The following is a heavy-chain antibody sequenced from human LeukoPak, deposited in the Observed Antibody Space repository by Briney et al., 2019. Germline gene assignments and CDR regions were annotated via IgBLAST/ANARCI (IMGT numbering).Heavy chain of an antibody. Sequence: GGSLRLSCASSGFTFDDYAMHWVRQAPGKGLEWVSGISWNSGSIGYADSVKGRFTISRDNAKNSLYLQMNSLRAEDTALYYCAKGGDYGDYGDYWGQGTLVTVSS. V-gene: IGHV3-9*01. CDR2: ISWNSGSI. D-gene: IGHD4-17*01. CDR1: GFTFDDYA. CDR3: AKGGDYGDYGDY. J-gene: IGHJ4*02.